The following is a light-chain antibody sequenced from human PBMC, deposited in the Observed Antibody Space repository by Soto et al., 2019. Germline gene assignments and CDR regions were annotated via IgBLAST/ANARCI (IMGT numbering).Light chain of an antibody. CDR1: SSDVGGYNY. V-gene: IGLV2-8*01. Sequence: QSALTQPPSASGSPGQSVTISCTGTSSDVGGYNYVSWYQQHPGKAPKLMIYEVSKRPSGVPDRFSGSKSGNTASLTVSGLQAEDDADYYCSSYAGSNNLVIGGGTKVTVL. CDR3: SSYAGSNNLV. CDR2: EVS. J-gene: IGLJ2*01.